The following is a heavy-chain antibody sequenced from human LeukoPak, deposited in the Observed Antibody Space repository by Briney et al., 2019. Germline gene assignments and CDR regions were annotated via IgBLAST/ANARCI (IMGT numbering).Heavy chain of an antibody. V-gene: IGHV3-48*03. CDR2: ISSSGSTI. Sequence: PGGSLRLSCAASGFTFSSYEMNWVRQAPGKGLEGGSYISSSGSTIYYADSVKGRFTISRDNSKNTLYLQMNSLRAEDTAVYYCARAPGYGAAYYFDYWGQGTLVTVSS. J-gene: IGHJ4*02. CDR3: ARAPGYGAAYYFDY. D-gene: IGHD1-1*01. CDR1: GFTFSSYE.